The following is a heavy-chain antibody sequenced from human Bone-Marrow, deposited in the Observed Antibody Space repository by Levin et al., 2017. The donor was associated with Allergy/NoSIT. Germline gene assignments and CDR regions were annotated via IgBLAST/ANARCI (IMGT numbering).Heavy chain of an antibody. V-gene: IGHV1-2*06. CDR2: INPRNGGT. J-gene: IGHJ4*02. Sequence: GESLKISRKASGYTFVAYFINWVRQPPGQGLEWMGRINPRNGGTDYVQNFQGRVTMTRDTSLNTAYLELTNLTSDDTAVYYCAVLGVTIPGVSSVADYWGQGAPVTVSS. CDR1: GYTFVAYF. CDR3: AVLGVTIPGVSSVADY. D-gene: IGHD3-3*01.